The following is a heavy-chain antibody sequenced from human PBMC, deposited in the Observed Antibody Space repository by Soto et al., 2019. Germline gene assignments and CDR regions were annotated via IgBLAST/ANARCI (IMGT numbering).Heavy chain of an antibody. CDR3: AKDAGGGGGRNIWYYFDS. Sequence: PGGSLRLSCAASGFTFYYYAMHWVRQGPGKGLEWVSSISWNSGDIVYADSVKGRFTISRDNPKNSLYLQMNSLRAEDTAFYFFAKDAGGGGGRNIWYYFDSWGLGTLVTVSS. CDR1: GFTFYYYA. D-gene: IGHD3-16*01. V-gene: IGHV3-9*01. CDR2: ISWNSGDI. J-gene: IGHJ4*02.